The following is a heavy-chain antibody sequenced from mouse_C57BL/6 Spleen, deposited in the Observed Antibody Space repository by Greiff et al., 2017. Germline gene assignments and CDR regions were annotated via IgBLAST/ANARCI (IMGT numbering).Heavy chain of an antibody. J-gene: IGHJ3*01. CDR2: IDPENGDT. V-gene: IGHV14-4*01. D-gene: IGHD2-4*01. CDR1: GFNIKDDY. CDR3: TTVFYYDYFWFAY. Sequence: VQLKESGAELVRPGASVKLSCTASGFNIKDDYMHWVKQRPEPGLEWIGWIDPENGDTEYASKFQGKATITADTSSNTAYLQLSSLTSEDTAVYYCTTVFYYDYFWFAYWGQGTLVTVSA.